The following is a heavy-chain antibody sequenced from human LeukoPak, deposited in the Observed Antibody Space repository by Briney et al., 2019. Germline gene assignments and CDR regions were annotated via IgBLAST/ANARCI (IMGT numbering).Heavy chain of an antibody. V-gene: IGHV1-18*01. CDR3: ARFHADYFYTYGMDV. CDR2: ISAYNGDT. Sequence: APVKVSCKASGYTFRTYGISWVRQAPGQGLEWMGWISAYNGDTYYAPKFQGRVTMTTDTSTSIAYMEMRSLRSDDTAVFYCARFHADYFYTYGMDVWGQGTTVTVSS. CDR1: GYTFRTYG. J-gene: IGHJ6*02. D-gene: IGHD3-16*01.